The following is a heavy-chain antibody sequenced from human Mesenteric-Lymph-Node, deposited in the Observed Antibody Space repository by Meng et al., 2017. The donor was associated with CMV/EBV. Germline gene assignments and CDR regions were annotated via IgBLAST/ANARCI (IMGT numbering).Heavy chain of an antibody. CDR1: GFTFSNYA. D-gene: IGHD3-16*02. J-gene: IGHJ3*02. Sequence: GESLKISCAASGFTFSNYAMNWVRQPPGKGLAWVSTISGNGGTPYYADSVKGRFTISRDNSKNTVYLQMNSLRAEDTAVYYCAKDPAGYRSDDAFDIWGQGTMVTV. CDR2: ISGNGGTP. CDR3: AKDPAGYRSDDAFDI. V-gene: IGHV3-23*01.